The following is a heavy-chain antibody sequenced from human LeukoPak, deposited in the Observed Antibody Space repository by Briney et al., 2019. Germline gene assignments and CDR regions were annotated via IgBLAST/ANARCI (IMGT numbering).Heavy chain of an antibody. V-gene: IGHV1-18*01. CDR1: GGTFSSYG. Sequence: GASVKVSCKASGGTFSSYGISWVRQAPGQGLEWMGWISAYNGNTNYAQKLQGRVTMTTDTSTSTAYMELRSLRSDDTAVYYCARAVNPVLEQSSSVVIDPYYYYYMDVWGKGTTVTVSS. CDR2: ISAYNGNT. D-gene: IGHD3-22*01. CDR3: ARAVNPVLEQSSSVVIDPYYYYYMDV. J-gene: IGHJ6*03.